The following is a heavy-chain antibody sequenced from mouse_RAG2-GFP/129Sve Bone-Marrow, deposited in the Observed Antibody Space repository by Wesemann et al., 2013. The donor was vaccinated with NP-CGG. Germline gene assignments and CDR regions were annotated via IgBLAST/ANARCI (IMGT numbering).Heavy chain of an antibody. D-gene: IGHD1-1*01. Sequence: SVKGRFTISRDNAKNNLYLQMSSLRSEDTALYYCASITTVVATTDDAMDYWGQGTSVTVSS. J-gene: IGHJ4*01. V-gene: IGHV5-9-2*01. CDR3: ASITTVVATTDDAMDY.